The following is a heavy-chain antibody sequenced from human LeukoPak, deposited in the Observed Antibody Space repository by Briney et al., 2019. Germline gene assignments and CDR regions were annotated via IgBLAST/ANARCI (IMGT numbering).Heavy chain of an antibody. CDR3: ARDTKLAFDN. J-gene: IGHJ4*01. CDR1: GFTFGSYS. V-gene: IGHV3-48*01. Sequence: GGSLRLSCAASGFTFGSYSINSVRQAPGKGLERSSYIGISSGNTKYAYSVKGRFTISGDKAKNSVYLQMNSLRGEDTGLCYSARDTKLAFDNWGQGTMVTVSS. CDR2: IGISSGNT. D-gene: IGHD2-2*01.